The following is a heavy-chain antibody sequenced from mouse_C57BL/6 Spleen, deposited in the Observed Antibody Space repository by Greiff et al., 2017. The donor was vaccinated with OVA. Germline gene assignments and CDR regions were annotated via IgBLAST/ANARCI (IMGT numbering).Heavy chain of an antibody. CDR2: ISYDGSN. V-gene: IGHV3-6*01. Sequence: VQLQQSGPGLVKPSQSLSLTCSVTGYSITSGYYWNWIRQFPGNKLEWMGYISYDGSNNYNPSLKNRISITRDTSKNQFFLKLNSVTTEDTATYYCARDGGSSGYVDYAMDYWGQGTSVTVSS. CDR3: ARDGGSSGYVDYAMDY. D-gene: IGHD3-2*02. J-gene: IGHJ4*01. CDR1: GYSITSGYY.